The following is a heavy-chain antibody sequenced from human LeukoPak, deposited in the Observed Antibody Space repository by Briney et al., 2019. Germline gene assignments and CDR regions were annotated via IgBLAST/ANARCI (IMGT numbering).Heavy chain of an antibody. CDR1: GYTFTSYG. V-gene: IGHV1-18*01. D-gene: IGHD2-15*01. Sequence: ASVKVSCKASGYTFTSYGISWVRQAPGQGLEWMGWISAYNGNTNYAQKVQGRVTMTTDTSTSTAYMELSSLRSEDTAVYYCAREGYCNGGSCYTNNWFDPWGQGTLVTVSS. CDR2: ISAYNGNT. J-gene: IGHJ5*02. CDR3: AREGYCNGGSCYTNNWFDP.